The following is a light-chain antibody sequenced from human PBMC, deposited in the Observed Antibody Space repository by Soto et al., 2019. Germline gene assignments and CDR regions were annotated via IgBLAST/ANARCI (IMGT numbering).Light chain of an antibody. CDR1: QSVSSN. V-gene: IGKV3-15*01. J-gene: IGKJ5*01. CDR3: QQYNNLPIT. CDR2: GAS. Sequence: DIVLTQSLATLSVSPGERATLSCRASQSVSSNLAWYQQKPGQSPRLLIYGASTRATGIPARFSGSGSGTEFTLTISSLQSEDFAVYYCQQYNNLPITFGQGTRLEIK.